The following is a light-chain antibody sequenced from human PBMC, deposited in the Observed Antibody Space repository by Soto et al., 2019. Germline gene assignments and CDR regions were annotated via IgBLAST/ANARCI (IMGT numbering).Light chain of an antibody. Sequence: DIQVIQSPSSLSASVGDRVTITCRASLRISTYLNWYQHKPGKAPKLLIYGESSLQSGVPSRFSGSGSGTDFTLTISSLHPEDSATYYCQQSHSTPLTFGGGTNLEI. CDR1: LRISTY. V-gene: IGKV1-39*01. CDR2: GES. J-gene: IGKJ4*01. CDR3: QQSHSTPLT.